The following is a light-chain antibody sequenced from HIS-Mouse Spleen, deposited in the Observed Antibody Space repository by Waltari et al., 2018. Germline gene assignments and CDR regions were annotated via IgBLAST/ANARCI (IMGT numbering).Light chain of an antibody. V-gene: IGLV2-23*01. CDR2: EGS. CDR1: SSDVGSYNL. Sequence: QSALTQPASVSGSPGQSITISCTGTSSDVGSYNLVSWYQQHPGKAPKRRMYEGSKRPSGVSNRFSGSKSGNTASLTISGLQAEDEADYYCCSYAGSSTYWVFGGGTKLTVL. CDR3: CSYAGSSTYWV. J-gene: IGLJ3*02.